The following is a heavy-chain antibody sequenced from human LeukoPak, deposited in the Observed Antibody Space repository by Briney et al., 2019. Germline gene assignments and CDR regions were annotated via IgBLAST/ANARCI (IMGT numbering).Heavy chain of an antibody. D-gene: IGHD3-3*01. V-gene: IGHV3-21*01. Sequence: GGSLRLSCAASGFTFSSYTMNWVRQAPGKGLEWVSSISSSSSYTYYADSVKGRFTISRDNAKNSLYLQMNSLRAEDAAVYYCASDFSIQSYWGQGTLVTVSS. CDR1: GFTFSSYT. CDR2: ISSSSSYT. CDR3: ASDFSIQSY. J-gene: IGHJ4*02.